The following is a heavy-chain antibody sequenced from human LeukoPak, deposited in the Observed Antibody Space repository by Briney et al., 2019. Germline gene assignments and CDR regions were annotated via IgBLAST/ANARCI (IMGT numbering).Heavy chain of an antibody. V-gene: IGHV3-74*01. Sequence: SGGSLRLSCAASGFTFSSYWMHWVRQAPGKGLVWVSRINSDGSSTSYADSVKGRFTISRDNAKNTLYLQMNSLRAEDTAVYYCARANYYDSSGYLGRAFDIWGQGTMVTVSS. CDR1: GFTFSSYW. CDR2: INSDGSST. D-gene: IGHD3-22*01. CDR3: ARANYYDSSGYLGRAFDI. J-gene: IGHJ3*02.